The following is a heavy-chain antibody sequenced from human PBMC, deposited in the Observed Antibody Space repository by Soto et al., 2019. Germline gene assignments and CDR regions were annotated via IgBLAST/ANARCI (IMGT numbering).Heavy chain of an antibody. D-gene: IGHD7-27*01. J-gene: IGHJ3*02. V-gene: IGHV3-21*01. CDR1: GFTFSSYS. Sequence: GGSLRLSCAASGFTFSSYSMNWVRQAPGKGLEWVSSISSSSSYIYYADSVKGRFTISRDNAKNSLYLQMNSLRAEDTAVYYCARDVRWTAYKLGPDAFDIGGQGTMVTVSS. CDR2: ISSSSSYI. CDR3: ARDVRWTAYKLGPDAFDI.